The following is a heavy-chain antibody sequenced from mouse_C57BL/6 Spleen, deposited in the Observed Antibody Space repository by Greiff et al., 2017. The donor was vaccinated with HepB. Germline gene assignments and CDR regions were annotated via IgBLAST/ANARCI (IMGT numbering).Heavy chain of an antibody. V-gene: IGHV7-3*01. D-gene: IGHD2-4*01. J-gene: IGHJ3*01. CDR2: IRNKANGYTT. CDR1: GFTFTDYY. CDR3: ARYDDFSFAY. Sequence: DVMLVESGGGLVQPGGSLSLSCAASGFTFTDYYMSWVRQPPGKALEWLGFIRNKANGYTTEYSASVKGRFTISRDNSQSILYLQMNALRAEDSATYYCARYDDFSFAYWGQGTLVTVSA.